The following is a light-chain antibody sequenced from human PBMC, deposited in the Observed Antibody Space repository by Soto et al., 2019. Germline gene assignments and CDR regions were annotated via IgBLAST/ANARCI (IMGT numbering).Light chain of an antibody. CDR3: CSYAGSSTAI. J-gene: IGLJ2*01. CDR1: SSDVESDNL. CDR2: EGS. Sequence: QSALTQPASVSGSPGQSITISCTGTSSDVESDNLVSWYQQHPGKAPKLMIYEGSKRPSGVSNRFSGSKSGNTASLTISGLQAEDEADYYCCSYAGSSTAIFGGGTKLTVL. V-gene: IGLV2-23*01.